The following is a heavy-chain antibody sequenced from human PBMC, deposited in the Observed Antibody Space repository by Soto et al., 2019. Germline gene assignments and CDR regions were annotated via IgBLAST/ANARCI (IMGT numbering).Heavy chain of an antibody. V-gene: IGHV3-33*01. Sequence: PGGSLRLSCAASGFNFRNYAMHWVRQAPGKGLEWVAVIWSDGSEKYYGASVKGRVTISRDNSKNTLYLQMNSLRAEDTAVYYCARAGDTIFGAVRNWFDSWGQGTLVTVSS. J-gene: IGHJ5*01. D-gene: IGHD3-3*01. CDR2: IWSDGSEK. CDR3: ARAGDTIFGAVRNWFDS. CDR1: GFNFRNYA.